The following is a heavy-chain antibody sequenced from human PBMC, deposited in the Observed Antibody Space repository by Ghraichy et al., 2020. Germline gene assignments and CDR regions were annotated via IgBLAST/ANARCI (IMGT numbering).Heavy chain of an antibody. J-gene: IGHJ4*02. D-gene: IGHD6-13*01. CDR3: ARHIAGRRYFDS. Sequence: NISCQGSGYIFTSYWIGWVRQMPGKGLELLGLIYPSDSDLRYTPSFEGQVTISVDKSSSTAYLQWSSLKASDSAMYYCARHIAGRRYFDSWGQGTLVTVSS. CDR1: GYIFTSYW. CDR2: IYPSDSDL. V-gene: IGHV5-51*01.